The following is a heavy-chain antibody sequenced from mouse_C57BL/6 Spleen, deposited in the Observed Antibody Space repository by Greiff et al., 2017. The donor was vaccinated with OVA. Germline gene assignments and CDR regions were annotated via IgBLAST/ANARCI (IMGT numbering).Heavy chain of an antibody. CDR3: ARGAYYVNYDAMDY. Sequence: QVQLQQSGAELVRPGTSVKVSCKASGYAFTNYLIEWVKQRPGQGLEWIGVINPGGGGTNYNEKFKGKATLTADKSSSTAYMQLSSLTSEDSAVYFCARGAYYVNYDAMDYWGQGTSVTVAS. CDR1: GYAFTNYL. CDR2: INPGGGGT. D-gene: IGHD2-10*01. J-gene: IGHJ4*01. V-gene: IGHV1-54*01.